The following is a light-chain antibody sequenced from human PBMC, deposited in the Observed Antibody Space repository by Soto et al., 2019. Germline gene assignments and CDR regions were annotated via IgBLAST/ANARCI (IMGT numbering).Light chain of an antibody. J-gene: IGKJ5*01. Sequence: ESVLTQSPATLSLSPGERSTLSCRASESVSSYLAWYEQKPCQPPRLLIYDASNRATGIPARFSGSGSGTDFTLTISSLEPEDFAVYYCQQRSNWPPITFGQGTRLEIK. CDR2: DAS. CDR3: QQRSNWPPIT. V-gene: IGKV3-11*01. CDR1: ESVSSY.